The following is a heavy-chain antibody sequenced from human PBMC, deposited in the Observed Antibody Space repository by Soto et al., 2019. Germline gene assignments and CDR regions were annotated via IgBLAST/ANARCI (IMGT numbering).Heavy chain of an antibody. V-gene: IGHV3-23*01. Sequence: EVQLLESGGDLVQPGGSLRLSCAASGFTFSHYAMSWVRQAPGKGLEWVSTIAADGGSTYYGDSVKGRFSISRDNSKNTLFLQLNSLRAEDTAVHYCARKYHFGSGSYLYYFDYWGQGGLVTVSS. J-gene: IGHJ4*02. CDR2: IAADGGST. CDR1: GFTFSHYA. D-gene: IGHD3-10*01. CDR3: ARKYHFGSGSYLYYFDY.